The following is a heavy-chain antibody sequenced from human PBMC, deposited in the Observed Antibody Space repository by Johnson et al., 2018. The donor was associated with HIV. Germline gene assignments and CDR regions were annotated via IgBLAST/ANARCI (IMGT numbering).Heavy chain of an antibody. J-gene: IGHJ3*02. CDR1: GFTFGNYA. D-gene: IGHD5-24*01. CDR3: VSATVMATLSLGPWYPFDI. CDR2: INTGGST. Sequence: VQLVESGGGFVQPGRSLRLSCAASGFTFGNYAMNWVRQAPGKGLEWVSGINTGGSTFYPDSVKGRFTISRDNSKSTLYLQMNSLRAEDTAVYHGVSATVMATLSLGPWYPFDIWGQGTMVTVSS. V-gene: IGHV3-23*04.